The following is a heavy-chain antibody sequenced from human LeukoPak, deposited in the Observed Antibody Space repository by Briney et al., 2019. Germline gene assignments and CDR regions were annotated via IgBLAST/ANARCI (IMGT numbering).Heavy chain of an antibody. CDR3: AAPMGVGIYFLDC. J-gene: IGHJ4*02. CDR1: GFTFSTYS. CDR2: ISSSSGQT. V-gene: IGHV3-21*01. D-gene: IGHD1-26*01. Sequence: GGSLRLSCAASGFTFSTYSMNWVRQAPGKGLEWVSSISSSSGQTYYADSVKGRFTISRDNAKSSLYMQMNSLRVEVTAVCYCAAPMGVGIYFLDCWGQGTLVTVSS.